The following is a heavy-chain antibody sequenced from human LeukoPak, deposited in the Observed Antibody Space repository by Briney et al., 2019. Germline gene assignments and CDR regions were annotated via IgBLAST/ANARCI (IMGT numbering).Heavy chain of an antibody. CDR1: GFTFDDYA. V-gene: IGHV3-43D*03. J-gene: IGHJ4*02. Sequence: PGGSLRLSCAASGFTFDDYAMHWVRQAPGKGLEWVSLISWDGGSTYYADSVKGQFTISRDNSKNSLYLQMNSLRAEDTALYYCAKGDRPTTTVTTTIDYWGQGTLVTVSS. D-gene: IGHD4-17*01. CDR3: AKGDRPTTTVTTTIDY. CDR2: ISWDGGST.